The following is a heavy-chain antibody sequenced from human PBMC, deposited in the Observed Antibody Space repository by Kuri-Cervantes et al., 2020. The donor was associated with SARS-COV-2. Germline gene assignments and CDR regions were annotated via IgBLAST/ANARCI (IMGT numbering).Heavy chain of an antibody. CDR2: ISTYYGDT. Sequence: ASVKVSCKASGYTFTSYGIGWVRQAPGQGLEWMGWISTYYGDTDYAQSFQDRVTMTTDTSTSTAYMELRSLRSDDTAVYYCARNYGATPAFGPWGQGTLVTVSS. CDR1: GYTFTSYG. CDR3: ARNYGATPAFGP. V-gene: IGHV1-18*01. J-gene: IGHJ5*02. D-gene: IGHD4-17*01.